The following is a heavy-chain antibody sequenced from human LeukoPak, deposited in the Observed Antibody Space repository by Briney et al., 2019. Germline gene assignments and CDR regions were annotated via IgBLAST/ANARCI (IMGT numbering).Heavy chain of an antibody. CDR2: VYYSGDT. Sequence: PSETLSLTCAVYGGSISSYYWSWIRQPPGKGLEWIGYVYYSGDTNYNPSLKSRVTMSLDTSKNQVSLRLSSVTAADTAVYYCARHPFATPFDYWGRGTLLTVSS. CDR1: GGSISSYY. J-gene: IGHJ4*02. V-gene: IGHV4-59*08. D-gene: IGHD2-15*01. CDR3: ARHPFATPFDY.